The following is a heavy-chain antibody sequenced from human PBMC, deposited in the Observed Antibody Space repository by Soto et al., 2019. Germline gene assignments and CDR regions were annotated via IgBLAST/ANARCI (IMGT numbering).Heavy chain of an antibody. CDR2: IIPIFGTA. V-gene: IGHV1-69*06. J-gene: IGHJ6*02. CDR3: ARAVRSSSKHYYHYYRLDV. D-gene: IGHD6-6*01. Sequence: SVKVSCKASGGTFSSYAISWVRQAPGQGLEWMGGIIPIFGTANYAQKFQGRVTITADKSTSTAYMELSSLRSEDTAVYYCARAVRSSSKHYYHYYRLDVWGQGTTVTVSS. CDR1: GGTFSSYA.